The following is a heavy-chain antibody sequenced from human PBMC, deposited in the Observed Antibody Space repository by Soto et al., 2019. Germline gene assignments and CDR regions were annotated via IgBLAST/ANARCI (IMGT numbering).Heavy chain of an antibody. CDR1: GGSFSGYS. CDR2: INHSITT. CDR3: ARRTPGASETYYNSWFDP. V-gene: IGHV4-34*01. D-gene: IGHD3-10*01. J-gene: IGHJ5*02. Sequence: QVQLQQWGAGLLKPSETLSLTCAVYGGSFSGYSWTWIRQPPGRGLEWIGEINHSITTNYNPSLTSRVTISVDTSKNQFSLKLSSVTAADTAVYYCARRTPGASETYYNSWFDPWGQGTLVTVSS.